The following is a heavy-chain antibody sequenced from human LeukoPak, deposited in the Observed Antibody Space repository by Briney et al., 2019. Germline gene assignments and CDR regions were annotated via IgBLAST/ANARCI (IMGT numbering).Heavy chain of an antibody. CDR3: VRDVAPKGFDY. Sequence: PGGSLRLSCVVSGFTFSSFAMHWVRQAPGKGLEWVAVMSSGGVSQQYADSVKGRFTISRDNSRDTLYLQMNSLKIGDTAVYYCVRDVAPKGFDYWGQGTLVTVSS. J-gene: IGHJ4*02. CDR1: GFTFSSFA. CDR2: MSSGGVSQ. V-gene: IGHV3-30-3*01. D-gene: IGHD2-21*01.